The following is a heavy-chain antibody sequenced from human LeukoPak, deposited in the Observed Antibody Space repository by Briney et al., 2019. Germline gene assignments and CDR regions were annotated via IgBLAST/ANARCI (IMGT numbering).Heavy chain of an antibody. CDR3: ARLEFDVLYGYYEALDY. V-gene: IGHV4-59*08. CDR1: GDSLINFY. CDR2: IYYSGTT. J-gene: IGHJ4*02. D-gene: IGHD3-9*01. Sequence: SETLSLTCTVSGDSLINFYCSWIRQPPGKGLEWIGYIYYSGTTNYNPSLKSRVTISVDTSKNQFSLKLSSVTAADTAVYYCARLEFDVLYGYYEALDYWGRGTLVTVPS.